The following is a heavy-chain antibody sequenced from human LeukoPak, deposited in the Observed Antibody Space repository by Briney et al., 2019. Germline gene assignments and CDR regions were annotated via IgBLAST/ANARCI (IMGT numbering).Heavy chain of an antibody. Sequence: TGGSLRLSCAASGFSFSNYAMSWVRQAPGKGLEWVSSISGDGANTYFTDSVKGRFTISRDNSKNTPNLLMNSLRAEDTAVYYCARTVVPDYWGQGTLVTVSS. CDR3: ARTVVPDY. CDR2: ISGDGANT. J-gene: IGHJ4*02. D-gene: IGHD4-23*01. CDR1: GFSFSNYA. V-gene: IGHV3-23*01.